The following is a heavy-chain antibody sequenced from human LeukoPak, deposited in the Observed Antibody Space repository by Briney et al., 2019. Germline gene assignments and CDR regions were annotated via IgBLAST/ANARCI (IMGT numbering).Heavy chain of an antibody. CDR1: GFTFSSYG. CDR3: ARGHLAAPLDS. V-gene: IGHV3-33*01. CDR2: IWYDGSNK. D-gene: IGHD6-6*01. Sequence: PGRSPRLSCAASGFTFSSYGMHWVRQAPGKGLEWVAVIWYDGSNKYYADSVKGRFTISRDNSKNTLYLQMNSLRAEDTAVYYCARGHLAAPLDSWGQGTLVTVSS. J-gene: IGHJ4*02.